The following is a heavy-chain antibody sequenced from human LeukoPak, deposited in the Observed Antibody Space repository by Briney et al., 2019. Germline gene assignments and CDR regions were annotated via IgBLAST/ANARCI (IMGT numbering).Heavy chain of an antibody. CDR2: FISSSNYM. CDR3: ARDHIALVPDHIDD. CDR1: GFSSSSYN. D-gene: IGHD5-18*01. J-gene: IGHJ6*03. V-gene: IGHV3-21*01. Sequence: GGSLRLSCTASGFSSSSYNINWVRQAPGKGLEWVSSFISSSNYMYYADSVKGRFTISRDNAENALYLQINNLRAEDTGVYYCARDHIALVPDHIDDWGKGTTVTVSS.